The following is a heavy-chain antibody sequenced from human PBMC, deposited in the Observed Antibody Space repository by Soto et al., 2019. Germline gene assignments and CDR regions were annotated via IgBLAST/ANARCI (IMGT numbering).Heavy chain of an antibody. D-gene: IGHD1-1*01. CDR1: GISFSNAW. J-gene: IGHJ3*02. CDR3: TTTRPGTNVFDN. CDR2: IRSKTDGGTT. V-gene: IGHV3-15*01. Sequence: SLRLSCASSGISFSNAWMNWVRQAAGKGLEYIGRIRSKTDGGTTEYAAPVEGRFTVSRDDSKNTLYLQMSGLKTEDTAVYYCTTTRPGTNVFDNWGQGTLVTVSS.